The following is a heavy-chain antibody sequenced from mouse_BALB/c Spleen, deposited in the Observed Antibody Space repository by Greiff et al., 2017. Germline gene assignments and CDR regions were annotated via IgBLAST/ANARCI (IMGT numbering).Heavy chain of an antibody. Sequence: QVQLQQSGAELVRPGASVKMSCKASGYTFTSYWMHWVKQRPGQGLEWIGYINPSTGYTEYNQKFKDKATLTADKSSSTAYMQLSSLTSEDSAVYYCARSRGYDGPPFDYWGQGTTLTVSS. V-gene: IGHV1-4*01. D-gene: IGHD2-2*01. CDR3: ARSRGYDGPPFDY. CDR1: GYTFTSYW. J-gene: IGHJ2*01. CDR2: INPSTGYT.